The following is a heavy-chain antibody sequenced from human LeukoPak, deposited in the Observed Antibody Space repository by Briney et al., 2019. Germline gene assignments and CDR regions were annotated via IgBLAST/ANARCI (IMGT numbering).Heavy chain of an antibody. CDR3: ARPYCGGDCYSDY. J-gene: IGHJ4*02. Sequence: PGGSLRLSCAASGFTFSSYGMHWVRQAPGKGLEWVAVVSYDGSNKYYADSVKGRFTISRDNSKNTLYLQMNSPRAEDTAVYYCARPYCGGDCYSDYWGQGTLVTVSS. CDR2: VSYDGSNK. D-gene: IGHD2-21*02. V-gene: IGHV3-30*03. CDR1: GFTFSSYG.